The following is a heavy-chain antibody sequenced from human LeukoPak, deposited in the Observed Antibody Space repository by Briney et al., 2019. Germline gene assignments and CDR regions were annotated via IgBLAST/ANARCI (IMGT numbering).Heavy chain of an antibody. Sequence: SETLSLTCTVSGGLISSYYWSWIRQPAGRGLEWIGRILSSGSTNYNPSLRSRVTMSADTSKNQFSLKLSSVNAADTAVYYCARHNLYDSSAFPDWGQGTLVTVSS. V-gene: IGHV4-4*07. CDR3: ARHNLYDSSAFPD. CDR2: ILSSGST. J-gene: IGHJ4*02. CDR1: GGLISSYY. D-gene: IGHD3-22*01.